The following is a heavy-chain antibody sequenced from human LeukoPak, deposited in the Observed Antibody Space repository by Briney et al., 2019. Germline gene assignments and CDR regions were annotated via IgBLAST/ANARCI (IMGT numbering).Heavy chain of an antibody. CDR1: GFTFSNYA. Sequence: GGSLRLSCAASGFTFSNYAMSWVRQAPTKGLEWVSTISGSGDGTYYADSVKGRFTISRDNAKNTLYLQMNSLRAEDTAVYYCARDPFSGGFGDYYYYYMDVWGKGTTVTVSS. CDR2: ISGSGDGT. CDR3: ARDPFSGGFGDYYYYYMDV. D-gene: IGHD3-10*01. V-gene: IGHV3-23*01. J-gene: IGHJ6*03.